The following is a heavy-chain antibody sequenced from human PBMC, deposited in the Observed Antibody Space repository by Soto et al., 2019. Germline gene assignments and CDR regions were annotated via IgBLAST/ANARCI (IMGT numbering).Heavy chain of an antibody. V-gene: IGHV1-46*03. CDR3: TRDVTTGSVHFDL. CDR1: GYSFIDYY. D-gene: IGHD1-1*01. Sequence: QVQLVQSGADMKKPGASVKISCKASGYSFIDYYVHWVRQAPGQGPEWMGIVNPGGGNTFYSQKFQGRVTMTRDTATGTVYMELSSLRFEDTAVYYCTRDVTTGSVHFDLWGQGTLVTVSS. CDR2: VNPGGGNT. J-gene: IGHJ4*02.